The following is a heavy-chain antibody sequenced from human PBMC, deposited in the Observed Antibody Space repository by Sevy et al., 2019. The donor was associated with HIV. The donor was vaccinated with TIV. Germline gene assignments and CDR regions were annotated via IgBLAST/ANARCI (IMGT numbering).Heavy chain of an antibody. J-gene: IGHJ6*02. CDR1: GGSISSGDYY. D-gene: IGHD3-22*01. CDR2: IYYSGST. V-gene: IGHV4-30-4*01. Sequence: SETLSLTCTVSGGSISSGDYYWSWIRQPPGKGLEWIGYIYYSGSTYYNPSLKSRVTISVDTSKNQFSLKLSSVTAADTAVYYCARDSSGYQDYGMDVWGLGTTVTVSS. CDR3: ARDSSGYQDYGMDV.